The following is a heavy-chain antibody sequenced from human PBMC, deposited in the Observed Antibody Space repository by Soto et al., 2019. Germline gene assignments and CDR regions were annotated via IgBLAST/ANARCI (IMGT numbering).Heavy chain of an antibody. V-gene: IGHV3-48*02. CDR1: GFTFSSYS. J-gene: IGHJ4*02. CDR2: ISSSSSTI. CDR3: ARDAQQLNRKEKGLLDY. Sequence: GGSLRLSCAASGFTFSSYSMNWVRQAPGKGLEWVSYISSSSSTIYYADSVKGRFTISRDNAKNSLYLQMNSLRDEDTAVYYCARDAQQLNRKEKGLLDYWGQGTLVTVSS. D-gene: IGHD6-13*01.